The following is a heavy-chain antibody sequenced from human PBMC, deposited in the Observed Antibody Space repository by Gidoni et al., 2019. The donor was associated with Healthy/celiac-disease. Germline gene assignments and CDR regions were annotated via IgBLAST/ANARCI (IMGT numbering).Heavy chain of an antibody. V-gene: IGHV3-48*01. CDR2: ISRSSSTI. Sequence: EVQLVESGGGLVQPGWSLRLSCAASGFTFSSDSMNWVRQAPGKGLEWFTYISRSSSTIYYADSVKGRFTISRDNAKNSLYLQMNSLRAEDTAVYYCARTPPHSTMMDVWGQGTTVTVSS. CDR3: ARTPPHSTMMDV. J-gene: IGHJ6*02. CDR1: GFTFSSDS. D-gene: IGHD3-10*01.